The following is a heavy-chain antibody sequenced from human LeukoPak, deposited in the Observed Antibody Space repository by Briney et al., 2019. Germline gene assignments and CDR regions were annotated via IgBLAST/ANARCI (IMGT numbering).Heavy chain of an antibody. Sequence: GGSLRASCAASGFTFSSYSMNWVRQAPGKGLEWVSSISSSSSYIYYEDSVKGRFTISRDNAKNSLYLQMNSLRAEDTAVYYCARGGYSYGHFDYWGQGTLVTVTS. CDR3: ARGGYSYGHFDY. CDR1: GFTFSSYS. D-gene: IGHD5-18*01. V-gene: IGHV3-21*01. J-gene: IGHJ4*02. CDR2: ISSSSSYI.